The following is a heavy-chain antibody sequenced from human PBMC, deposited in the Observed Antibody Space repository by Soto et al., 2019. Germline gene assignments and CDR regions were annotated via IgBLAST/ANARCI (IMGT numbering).Heavy chain of an antibody. Sequence: QITLKESGPMLVKPTQTLTLTCTFSGFSLSTSGVGVGWIRQPPGKALEWLALIYWDDTKHHSPSLESRLTITKDTSKNQVVLTMTNMDPVDTATYYCVHKGWGDRILDYWGQGTLLTVSS. CDR1: GFSLSTSGVG. J-gene: IGHJ4*02. V-gene: IGHV2-5*02. CDR2: IYWDDTK. D-gene: IGHD3-16*01. CDR3: VHKGWGDRILDY.